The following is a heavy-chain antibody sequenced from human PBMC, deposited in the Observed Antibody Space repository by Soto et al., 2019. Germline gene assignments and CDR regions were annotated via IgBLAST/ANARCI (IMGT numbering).Heavy chain of an antibody. Sequence: ASVKVSCKASGYTFTSHGISWVRQDPGQGLEWMGWISAYNGNTNYAQKLQGRVTMTTDTSTSTAYMELRSLRSDDTAVYYCARDLNDFWSGPSYYYYYGMDVWGQGTTVTVSS. V-gene: IGHV1-18*01. D-gene: IGHD3-3*01. CDR2: ISAYNGNT. CDR1: GYTFTSHG. CDR3: ARDLNDFWSGPSYYYYYGMDV. J-gene: IGHJ6*02.